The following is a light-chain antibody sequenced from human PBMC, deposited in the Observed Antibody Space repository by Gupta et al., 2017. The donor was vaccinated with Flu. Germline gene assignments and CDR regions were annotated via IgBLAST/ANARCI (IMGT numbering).Light chain of an antibody. CDR1: SSDVGGYNY. V-gene: IGLV2-14*01. J-gene: IGLJ3*02. CDR3: SSYTGSSTLGV. Sequence: QSALTQPAPVSGPPGQSTPISCTGTSSDVGGYNYVSWYQQHPGQPPKLVIYEVSNRPSGVSNRFSGSKSGNTASLTITGLQAEDEADYYCSSYTGSSTLGVFGGGTRLTVL. CDR2: EVS.